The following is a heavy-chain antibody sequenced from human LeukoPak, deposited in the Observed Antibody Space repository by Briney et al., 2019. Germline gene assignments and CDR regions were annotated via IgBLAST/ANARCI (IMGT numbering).Heavy chain of an antibody. J-gene: IGHJ4*02. D-gene: IGHD6-19*01. Sequence: SETLSLTCTVSGGSISSHYWSWIRQPPGKGLEWIAYIYPSGSDNYNPSLKSRVTTSSDTSKNQFSLRLSPVTAADTAVYYCARQRAGNYFDYWGQGTLVTVSS. V-gene: IGHV4-4*09. CDR3: ARQRAGNYFDY. CDR1: GGSISSHY. CDR2: IYPSGSD.